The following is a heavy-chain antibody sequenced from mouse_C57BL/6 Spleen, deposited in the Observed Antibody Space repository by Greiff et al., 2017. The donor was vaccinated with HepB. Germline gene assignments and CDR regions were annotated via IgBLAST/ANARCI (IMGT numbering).Heavy chain of an antibody. J-gene: IGHJ4*01. CDR3: ARTDGPWAMDY. CDR2: IHPNSGST. CDR1: GYTFTSYW. Sequence: QVQLQQPGAELVKPGASVKLSCKASGYTFTSYWMHWVKQRPGQGLEWIGMIHPNSGSTNYNEKFKSKATLTVDKSSSTAYMQLISLTSEDSAVYYCARTDGPWAMDYWGQGTSVTVSS. D-gene: IGHD2-3*01. V-gene: IGHV1-64*01.